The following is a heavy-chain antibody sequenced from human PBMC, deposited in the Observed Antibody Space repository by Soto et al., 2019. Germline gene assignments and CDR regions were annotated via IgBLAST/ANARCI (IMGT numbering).Heavy chain of an antibody. CDR2: MNPNSGNT. Sequence: ASVKVSCKASGYTFTSYDINWVRQATGQGLEWMGWMNPNSGNTGYAQKFQGRVTMTRNTSISTAYMELSSLRSEDTAVYYCARGGLVVVAAPDAFDIWGQGTMVTVSS. J-gene: IGHJ3*02. CDR1: GYTFTSYD. D-gene: IGHD2-15*01. CDR3: ARGGLVVVAAPDAFDI. V-gene: IGHV1-8*01.